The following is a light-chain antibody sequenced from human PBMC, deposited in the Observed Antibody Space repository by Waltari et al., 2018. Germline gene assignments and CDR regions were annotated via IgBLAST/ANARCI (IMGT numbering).Light chain of an antibody. V-gene: IGLV2-11*01. CDR1: SSDVGGYNY. J-gene: IGLJ2*01. Sequence: QSALTQPRSVSGSPGQSVTISCTGTSSDVGGYNYVSWYQHHPGKAPKLIIYDVSKRPSGVPHRFSGSKSGNTASLTISGLQAEDEADYYCCSYAGSYTFVVFGGGTKVTVL. CDR3: CSYAGSYTFVV. CDR2: DVS.